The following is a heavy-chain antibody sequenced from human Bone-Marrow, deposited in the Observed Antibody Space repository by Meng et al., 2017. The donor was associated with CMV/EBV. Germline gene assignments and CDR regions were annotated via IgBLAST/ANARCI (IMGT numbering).Heavy chain of an antibody. V-gene: IGHV1-8*03. CDR2: MNPTTGNA. CDR3: ARDYRITIFGVTHRYYYYYGMDV. D-gene: IGHD3-3*01. J-gene: IGHJ6*02. CDR1: GDTFTSYD. Sequence: ASVKVSCKPSGDTFTSYDINWVRQAAGQGLEWMGWMNPTTGNAGYAQRLQGRLTISRDTSIGVVYMELSSLRSEDTAVYYCARDYRITIFGVTHRYYYYYGMDVWGQGTTVTVSS.